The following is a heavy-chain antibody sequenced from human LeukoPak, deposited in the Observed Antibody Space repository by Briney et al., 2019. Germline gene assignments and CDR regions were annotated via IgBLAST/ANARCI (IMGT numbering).Heavy chain of an antibody. CDR1: GFTFISYW. CDR2: INGYGSST. V-gene: IGHV3-74*01. D-gene: IGHD6-13*01. J-gene: IGHJ4*02. CDR3: ARGNVAAAGTFDY. Sequence: GGSLRLSCAASGFTFISYWMHWVRQAPGKGLVWVSRINGYGSSTDFADSVKGRFTISRDNAKNTLYLQMNSLRAEDTAVYYCARGNVAAAGTFDYWGQGTLVTVSS.